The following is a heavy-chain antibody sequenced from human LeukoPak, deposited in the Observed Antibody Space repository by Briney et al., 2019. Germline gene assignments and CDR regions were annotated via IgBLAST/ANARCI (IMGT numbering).Heavy chain of an antibody. D-gene: IGHD1-26*01. CDR3: ARVGGDSGTYLANDY. CDR1: VFMFTGYY. J-gene: IGHJ4*02. V-gene: IGHV1-2*02. CDR2: IHPNSGGT. Sequence: GASVKVSCKASVFMFTGYYMHWMRRAPGQGLEWMGYIHPNSGGTKYAQKFQGRVTLTRDTSISTAYMELSSLTSDDTAVYYCARVGGDSGTYLANDYWGQGTLVTVSS.